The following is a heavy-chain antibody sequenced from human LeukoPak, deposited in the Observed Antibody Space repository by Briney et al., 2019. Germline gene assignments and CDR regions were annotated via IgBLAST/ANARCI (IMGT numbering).Heavy chain of an antibody. J-gene: IGHJ4*02. CDR1: GFTFSSYG. V-gene: IGHV3-30*02. D-gene: IGHD3-9*01. Sequence: GGSLRLSCAASGFTFSSYGMHWVRQAPGKGLEWVAFIWYDGSNKYYADSVKGRFTISRDNPKNTLYLQMNSLRAEDTAVYYCARDKRYDILTGSDYWGQGTLVTVSS. CDR3: ARDKRYDILTGSDY. CDR2: IWYDGSNK.